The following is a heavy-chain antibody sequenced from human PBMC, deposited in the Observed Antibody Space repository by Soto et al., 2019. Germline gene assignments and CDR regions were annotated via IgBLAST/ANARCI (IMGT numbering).Heavy chain of an antibody. D-gene: IGHD6-13*01. J-gene: IGHJ1*01. Sequence: ASVKVSCKASGYTFSDYAIHWVRQAPGQRLEWMGWINAGNGNTKCSQKFQGRVTITRDTSANTAYMELSSLTSEDAAVYYCAREFPALSSTWREHFKPWGQGTLVTVSS. CDR1: GYTFSDYA. CDR2: INAGNGNT. V-gene: IGHV1-3*01. CDR3: AREFPALSSTWREHFKP.